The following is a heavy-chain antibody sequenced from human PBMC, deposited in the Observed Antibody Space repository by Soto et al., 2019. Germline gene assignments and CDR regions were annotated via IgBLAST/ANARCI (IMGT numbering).Heavy chain of an antibody. CDR1: GGSISSGDYY. CDR3: ARDLCSGGSCYSRYYYGMDV. V-gene: IGHV4-30-4*01. Sequence: SETLSLTCTVSGGSISSGDYYWSWIRQPPGNGLEWIGYIYYSGSTYYNPSLKSRVTISVDTSKNQFSLKLSSVTAADTAVYYCARDLCSGGSCYSRYYYGMDVWGQGTTVTVSS. CDR2: IYYSGST. D-gene: IGHD2-15*01. J-gene: IGHJ6*02.